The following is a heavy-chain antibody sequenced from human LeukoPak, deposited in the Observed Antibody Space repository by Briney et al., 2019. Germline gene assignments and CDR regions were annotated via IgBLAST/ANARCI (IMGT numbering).Heavy chain of an antibody. V-gene: IGHV3-30*18. CDR2: ISYDGSNK. J-gene: IGHJ3*02. Sequence: PGGSLRLSCAASGFTFSSYSMNWVRQAPGKGLEWVAVISYDGSNKYYADSVKGRFTISRDNSKNTLYLQMNSLRAEDTAVYYCAKEYYYGSEAFDIWGQGTMVTVSS. D-gene: IGHD3-10*01. CDR3: AKEYYYGSEAFDI. CDR1: GFTFSSYS.